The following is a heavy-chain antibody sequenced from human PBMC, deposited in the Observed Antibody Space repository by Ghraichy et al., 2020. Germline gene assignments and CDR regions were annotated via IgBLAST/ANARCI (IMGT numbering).Heavy chain of an antibody. CDR2: VYMSGST. Sequence: SETPSLTCNVSSGSISTNNYWAWIRQPAGKGLEWIGQVYMSGSTHYNPSLKSRVAISIDTSTNQFSLELTSVTAADTAVYYCARAGGSGWPHYLDNWGQGTLVTVSS. CDR1: SGSISTNNY. CDR3: ARAGGSGWPHYLDN. V-gene: IGHV4-61*09. D-gene: IGHD6-19*01. J-gene: IGHJ4*02.